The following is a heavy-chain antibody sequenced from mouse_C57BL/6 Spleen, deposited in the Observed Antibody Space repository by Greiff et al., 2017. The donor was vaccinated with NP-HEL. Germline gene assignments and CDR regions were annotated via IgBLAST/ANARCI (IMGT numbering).Heavy chain of an antibody. CDR3: ARDYYGSSRDGGYWYFDV. CDR1: GYTSTSYW. D-gene: IGHD1-1*01. J-gene: IGHJ1*03. Sequence: QVQLQQPGAELVRPGTSVKLSCKASGYTSTSYWMHWVKQRPGQGLEWIGVIDPSDSYTNYNQKFKGKATLTVDTSSSTAYMQLSSLTSEDSAVYYCARDYYGSSRDGGYWYFDVWGTGTTVTVSS. V-gene: IGHV1-59*01. CDR2: IDPSDSYT.